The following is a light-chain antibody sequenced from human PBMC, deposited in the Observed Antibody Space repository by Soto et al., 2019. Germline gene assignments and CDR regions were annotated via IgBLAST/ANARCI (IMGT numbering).Light chain of an antibody. CDR1: SSDVGGYNY. V-gene: IGLV2-14*01. J-gene: IGLJ1*01. Sequence: QSALTQPASVSGSPGQSITISCTGTSSDVGGYNYVSWYQQHPGKAPKLMIYEVSNRPSGVSNRFSGSKPGNTASLTISGLQAEDEADYYCSSYTSGSTLGVFGTGTKLTVL. CDR3: SSYTSGSTLGV. CDR2: EVS.